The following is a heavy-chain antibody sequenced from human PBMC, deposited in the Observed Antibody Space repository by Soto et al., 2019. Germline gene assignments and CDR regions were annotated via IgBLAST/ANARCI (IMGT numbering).Heavy chain of an antibody. J-gene: IGHJ4*02. V-gene: IGHV3-7*01. D-gene: IGHD6-19*01. CDR3: VRGAFKSCWYPDSFDY. CDR2: IKQDGSAQ. Sequence: PGGSLRLSCAASGFTFSTSWMAWVRQAPGKGLEWVANIKQDGSAQYYVDSLKGRFSVSRDNAKNSLYLQMDSLRADDTAMYFCVRGAFKSCWYPDSFDYWGQGALVTVSS. CDR1: GFTFSTSW.